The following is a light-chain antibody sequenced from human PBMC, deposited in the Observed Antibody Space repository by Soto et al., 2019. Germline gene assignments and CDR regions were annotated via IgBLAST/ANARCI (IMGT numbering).Light chain of an antibody. CDR1: QSLLHSNGYNY. J-gene: IGKJ5*01. V-gene: IGKV2-28*01. CDR2: LGS. Sequence: DIVMTQSPLSLPVTPGEPASISCRSSQSLLHSNGYNYLDWYLQKPGQSPQLLIYLGSNRASGVPDRFSGSGSGTDFTLKISRVEAEDAGVYYCMQALQTPLFGQGTRLEIK. CDR3: MQALQTPL.